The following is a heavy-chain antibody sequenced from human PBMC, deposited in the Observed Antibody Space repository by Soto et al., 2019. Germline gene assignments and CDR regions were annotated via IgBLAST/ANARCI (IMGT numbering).Heavy chain of an antibody. D-gene: IGHD1-26*01. CDR1: GFTFSSYW. Sequence: GVLRLSCAASGFTFSSYWMSWVRQAPGKGLEWVANIKQDGSEKYYVDSVKGRFTISRDNAKNSLYLQMNSLRAEDTAVYYCARDKVGAWGSYYYGMDVWGQGTTVTVSS. CDR3: ARDKVGAWGSYYYGMDV. J-gene: IGHJ6*02. V-gene: IGHV3-7*03. CDR2: IKQDGSEK.